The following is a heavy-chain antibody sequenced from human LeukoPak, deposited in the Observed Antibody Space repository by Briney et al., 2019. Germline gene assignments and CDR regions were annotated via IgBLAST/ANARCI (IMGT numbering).Heavy chain of an antibody. CDR1: GYTFTSYD. Sequence: ASVKVSCKASGYTFTSYDINWVRQATGQGLEWMGWMNPNSGNTGYAQKSQGRVTMTRNTSISTAYMELSSLRSEDTAVYYCARVAVADRDYWGQGTLVTVSS. D-gene: IGHD6-19*01. J-gene: IGHJ4*02. CDR3: ARVAVADRDY. V-gene: IGHV1-8*01. CDR2: MNPNSGNT.